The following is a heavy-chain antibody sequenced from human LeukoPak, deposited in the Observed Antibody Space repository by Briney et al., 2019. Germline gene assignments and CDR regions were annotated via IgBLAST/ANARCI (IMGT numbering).Heavy chain of an antibody. D-gene: IGHD3-10*01. CDR1: GFTFSSHG. V-gene: IGHV3-30*18. Sequence: GGSLRLSCAASGFTFSSHGMHWVRQAPGKGLEWVAVISYDGSNKYYADSVKGRFTISRDNSKNTLYLQMNSLRAEDTAVYYCVKVITMVRGVIKNYYGMDVWGKGTTVTVSS. CDR2: ISYDGSNK. J-gene: IGHJ6*04. CDR3: VKVITMVRGVIKNYYGMDV.